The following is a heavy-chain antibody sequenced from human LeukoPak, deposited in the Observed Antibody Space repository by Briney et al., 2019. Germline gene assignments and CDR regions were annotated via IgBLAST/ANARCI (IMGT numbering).Heavy chain of an antibody. CDR1: GYSIRSGFY. J-gene: IGHJ4*02. CDR2: IFQGGTT. CDR3: ARIGTAMIDY. D-gene: IGHD5-18*01. V-gene: IGHV4-38-2*02. Sequence: SETLSLTCTISGYSIRSGFYWGWIRQAPGKGLEWIGSIFQGGTTFYNPSLKSRVIISADTSNNEFSLKLSSVTAADTAVYYCARIGTAMIDYWGQGTLVTVSS.